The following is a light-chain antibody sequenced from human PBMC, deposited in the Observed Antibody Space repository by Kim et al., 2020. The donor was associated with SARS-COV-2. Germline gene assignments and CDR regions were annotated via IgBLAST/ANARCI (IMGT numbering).Light chain of an antibody. CDR1: QGLVHSNGNTY. CDR3: MQGTHFPWT. CDR2: KIS. V-gene: IGKV2-30*02. J-gene: IGKJ1*01. Sequence: VMTQSPLSLPVTLGQPASISCRSSQGLVHSNGNTYLVWFHQRPGQSPRRLIYKISNRDSGVPDRFSGSGSGTDFTLKISRVEAEDVGVYYCMQGTHFPWTFGQGTKVDNK.